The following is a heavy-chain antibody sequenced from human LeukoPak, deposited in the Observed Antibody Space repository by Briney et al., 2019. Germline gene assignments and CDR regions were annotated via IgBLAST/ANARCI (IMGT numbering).Heavy chain of an antibody. CDR3: AKLGARNSAAFDV. J-gene: IGHJ3*01. V-gene: IGHV3-23*01. CDR2: IGDRT. Sequence: WGSQRFSCSAYAFTVSSYAMSRLRQPPGRGLEWVSTIGDRTYYADSVKGRFTISRDNSKNTLLLQMNSLRAEDTAVYHCAKLGARNSAAFDVWGQGTMVTVSS. CDR1: AFTVSSYA. D-gene: IGHD3-16*01.